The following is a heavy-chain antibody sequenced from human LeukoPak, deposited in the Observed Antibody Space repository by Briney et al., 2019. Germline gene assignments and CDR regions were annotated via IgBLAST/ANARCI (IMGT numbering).Heavy chain of an antibody. V-gene: IGHV5-51*01. D-gene: IGHD3-10*01. CDR3: ARRFGENHFDY. J-gene: IGHJ4*02. Sequence: GESLKISCKGSGYGFTTYWIGWVRQMPGKGLEWMGIVYPGDSDTRYSPSFQGQVTISADESISTAYLQWSSLKASDTAMYYCARRFGENHFDYWGQGTLLTVSS. CDR2: VYPGDSDT. CDR1: GYGFTTYW.